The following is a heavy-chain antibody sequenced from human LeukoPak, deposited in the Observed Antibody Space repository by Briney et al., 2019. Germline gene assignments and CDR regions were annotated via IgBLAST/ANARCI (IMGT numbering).Heavy chain of an antibody. CDR1: GGSINSSNYN. CDR2: INHSGST. J-gene: IGHJ4*02. Sequence: SETLSLTCTVSGGSINSSNYNWSWIRQPPGKGLEWIGEINHSGSTNYNPSLKSRVTISVDTSKNQFSLKLSSVTAADTAVYYCAINMVRGVTRDYWGQGTLVTVSS. CDR3: AINMVRGVTRDY. D-gene: IGHD3-10*01. V-gene: IGHV4-39*07.